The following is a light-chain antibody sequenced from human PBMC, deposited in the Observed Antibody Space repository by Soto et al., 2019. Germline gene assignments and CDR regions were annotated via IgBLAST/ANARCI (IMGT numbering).Light chain of an antibody. CDR3: SSYTSISTLDV. J-gene: IGLJ1*01. CDR2: EVS. V-gene: IGLV2-14*01. CDR1: RSDVGGYNY. Sequence: QSVLTQPASVSGSPGESITISCPGTRSDVGGYNYVSWYRQHPGKAPQLMIFEVSDRPSGISNRFSGSKSGNTASLTISGLQAEDEANYYCSSYTSISTLDVFGTGTNVTV.